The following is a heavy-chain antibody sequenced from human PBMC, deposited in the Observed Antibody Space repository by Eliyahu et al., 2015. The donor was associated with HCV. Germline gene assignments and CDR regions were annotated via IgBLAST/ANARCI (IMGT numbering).Heavy chain of an antibody. CDR3: ARVDLDAEGGYYYGMDV. CDR2: IIPILGIA. J-gene: IGHJ6*02. Sequence: QVQLVQSGAEVKKPGSSVXVSCKASGXTFSSYTISWVRQAPGQGLEWMGRIIPILGIANYAQKXQGRVTITADKSTSTAYMELSSLRSEDTAVYYCARVDLDAEGGYYYGMDVWGQGTTVTVSS. CDR1: GXTFSSYT. V-gene: IGHV1-69*02. D-gene: IGHD2-2*03.